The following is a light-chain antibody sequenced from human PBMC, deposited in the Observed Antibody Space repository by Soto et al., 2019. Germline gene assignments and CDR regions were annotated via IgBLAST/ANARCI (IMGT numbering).Light chain of an antibody. V-gene: IGLV2-14*01. Sequence: QSALTQPASVSGSPGQSIAISCTGTSSDVGGYNYVSWYQQHPDKAPKLIIHEVSTPPSGVSDRFSGSKSGNTASLSISGLQADDEADYYCSSHTTYNTQVFGSGTKLTVL. CDR2: EVS. CDR1: SSDVGGYNY. CDR3: SSHTTYNTQV. J-gene: IGLJ1*01.